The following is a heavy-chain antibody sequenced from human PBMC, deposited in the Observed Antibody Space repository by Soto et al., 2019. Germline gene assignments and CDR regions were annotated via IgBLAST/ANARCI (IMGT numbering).Heavy chain of an antibody. CDR1: GFTFSDYY. D-gene: IGHD2-21*02. CDR2: ISSSGSTI. J-gene: IGHJ6*02. V-gene: IGHV3-11*01. Sequence: GGSLRLSCAASGFTFSDYYMSWFRQAPGKGLEWVSYISSSGSTIYYADSVKGRFTISRDNAKNSLYLQMNSLRAEDTAVYYCARSECRGACARDRYYYGMDVWGQGTTVTVSS. CDR3: ARSECRGACARDRYYYGMDV.